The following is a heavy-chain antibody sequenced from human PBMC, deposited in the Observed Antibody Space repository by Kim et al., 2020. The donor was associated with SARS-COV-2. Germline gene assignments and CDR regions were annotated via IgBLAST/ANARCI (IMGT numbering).Heavy chain of an antibody. CDR2: INHSGST. CDR1: GGSFSGYY. D-gene: IGHD2-15*01. Sequence: SETLSLTCAVYGGSFSGYYWSWIRQPPGKGLEWIGEINHSGSTNYNPSLKSRVTISVDTSKNQFSLKLSSVTAADTAVYYCARVYCSGGSCYSHYYYYYMDGWGKGTTVTVSS. CDR3: ARVYCSGGSCYSHYYYYYMDG. J-gene: IGHJ6*03. V-gene: IGHV4-34*01.